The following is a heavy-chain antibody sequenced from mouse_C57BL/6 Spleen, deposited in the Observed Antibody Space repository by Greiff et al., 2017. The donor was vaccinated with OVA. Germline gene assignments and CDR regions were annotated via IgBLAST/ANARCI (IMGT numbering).Heavy chain of an antibody. V-gene: IGHV1-81*01. Sequence: QVQLQQSGAELARPGASVKLSCKASGYTFTSYGISWVKQRTGQGLEWIGEIYPRSGNTYYNEKFKGKATMTADKSSSTAYMELRSLTSEDSAVYFCARYSGSYWYFDVWGTGTTVTVSS. CDR3: ARYSGSYWYFDV. D-gene: IGHD3-2*02. J-gene: IGHJ1*03. CDR2: IYPRSGNT. CDR1: GYTFTSYG.